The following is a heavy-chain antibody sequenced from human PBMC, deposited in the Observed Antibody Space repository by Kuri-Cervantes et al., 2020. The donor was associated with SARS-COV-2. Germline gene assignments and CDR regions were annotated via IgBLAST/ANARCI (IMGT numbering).Heavy chain of an antibody. CDR1: GFTFSNFA. CDR3: AKFSGAIRAYYFMNV. D-gene: IGHD2-15*01. V-gene: IGHV3-23*01. J-gene: IGHJ6*03. CDR2: IGGSGAST. Sequence: GESLKISCAASGFTFSNFAMTWVRQAPGKGLEWVSAIGGSGASTFYAQSVKGRFTISRDNSKNTLYLHMNSLRTEDTAVYYCAKFSGAIRAYYFMNVWGKGTTVTVSS.